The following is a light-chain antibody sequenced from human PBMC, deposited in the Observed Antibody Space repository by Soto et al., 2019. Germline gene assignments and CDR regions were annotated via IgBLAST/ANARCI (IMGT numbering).Light chain of an antibody. J-gene: IGLJ2*01. CDR3: QVWDRGSDHVV. V-gene: IGLV3-21*02. CDR2: GDS. CDR1: NIGSKS. Sequence: SYELTQPPSVSVAPGQTATITCGGANIGSKSVHWYQQKPGQAPVLVVYGDSDRPSGIPERFSGSSSGSTATLTISRVEAGDEADYYCQVWDRGSDHVVFGGGTKLTVL.